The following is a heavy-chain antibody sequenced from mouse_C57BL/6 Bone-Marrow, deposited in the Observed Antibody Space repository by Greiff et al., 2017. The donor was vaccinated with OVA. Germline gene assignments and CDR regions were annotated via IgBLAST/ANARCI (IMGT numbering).Heavy chain of an antibody. Sequence: VMLVESGPGLVQPSQSLSITCTVSGFSLTSYGVHWVRQSPGKGLEWLGVIWSGGSTDYNAAFMSRLSITKDNSKSQVFFKMNSLQADDTAIYYCAKAYYSNYVSWFAYWGQGTLVTVSA. CDR2: IWSGGST. J-gene: IGHJ3*01. D-gene: IGHD2-5*01. CDR1: GFSLTSYG. V-gene: IGHV2-5*01. CDR3: AKAYYSNYVSWFAY.